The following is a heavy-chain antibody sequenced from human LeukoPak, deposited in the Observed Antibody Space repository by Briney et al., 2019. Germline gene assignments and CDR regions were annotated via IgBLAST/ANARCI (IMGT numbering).Heavy chain of an antibody. D-gene: IGHD3-16*01. J-gene: IGHJ4*01. V-gene: IGHV4-59*01. Sequence: PSESLSLTCTGSGGSISSYYWSWIRQPPGKGLEWIGYIYYTGSTNYNPSLTSRVTMSLDTSKNQFSLNLNSVTAADTAVYYCARAVITFGAAVAKGFDSWGHGTLVTVSS. CDR1: GGSISSYY. CDR3: ARAVITFGAAVAKGFDS. CDR2: IYYTGST.